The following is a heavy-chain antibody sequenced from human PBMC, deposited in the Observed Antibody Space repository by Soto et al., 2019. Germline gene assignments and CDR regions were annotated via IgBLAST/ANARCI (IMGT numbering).Heavy chain of an antibody. V-gene: IGHV3-30*18. J-gene: IGHJ4*02. D-gene: IGHD2-2*01. Sequence: QVHLVESGGGVVQPGRSLRLSCAASGFTFSSYGMHWVRQAPGKGLEWVAVISYDGSNKDYADSVKGRFTISRDHSKNTLYLHRNSLRAEDTAVYYCAKGASASENYWRQGPLVTVSS. CDR3: AKGASASENY. CDR2: ISYDGSNK. CDR1: GFTFSSYG.